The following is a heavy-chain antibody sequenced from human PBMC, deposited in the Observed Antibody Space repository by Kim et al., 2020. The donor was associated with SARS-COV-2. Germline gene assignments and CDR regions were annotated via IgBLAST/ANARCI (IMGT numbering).Heavy chain of an antibody. J-gene: IGHJ6*02. CDR1: GFTFSSYA. Sequence: GGSLRLSCAASGFTFSSYAMSWVRQAPGKGLEWVSAISGSGGSTYYADSVKGRFTISRDNSKNTLYLQMNSLRAEDTAVYYCAKRGQNDYYYYGMDVWGQGTTVTVSS. CDR2: ISGSGGST. V-gene: IGHV3-23*01. CDR3: AKRGQNDYYYYGMDV.